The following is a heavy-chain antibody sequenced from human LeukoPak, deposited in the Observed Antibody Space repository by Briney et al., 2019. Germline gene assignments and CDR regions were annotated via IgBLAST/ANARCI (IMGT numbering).Heavy chain of an antibody. CDR3: ARVSSLAAAGYYYGMDV. J-gene: IGHJ6*02. V-gene: IGHV4-59*01. D-gene: IGHD6-13*01. Sequence: SETLSLTCTVSGGSISSYYWSWIRQPPGKGLEWIGYIYYSGSTNYNPSLKSRVTISVDTSKNQFSLKLSSVTAADTAVYYCARVSSLAAAGYYYGMDVWGQGTTVTVSS. CDR1: GGSISSYY. CDR2: IYYSGST.